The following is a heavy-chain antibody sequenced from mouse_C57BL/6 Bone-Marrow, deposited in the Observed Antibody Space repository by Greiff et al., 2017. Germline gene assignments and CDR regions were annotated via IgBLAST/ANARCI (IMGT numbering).Heavy chain of an antibody. J-gene: IGHJ1*03. V-gene: IGHV1-82*01. D-gene: IGHD2-4*01. CDR3: AGRLRRYFDV. CDR1: GYAFSSSW. Sequence: QVQLQQSGPELVKPGASVKISCKASGYAFSSSWMNWVKQRPGQGLEWIGRIYPGDGDTNYNGKFKGKATLTADKSSSTAYMQLSSLTSEDSAVYFCAGRLRRYFDVWGTGTTVTVSS. CDR2: IYPGDGDT.